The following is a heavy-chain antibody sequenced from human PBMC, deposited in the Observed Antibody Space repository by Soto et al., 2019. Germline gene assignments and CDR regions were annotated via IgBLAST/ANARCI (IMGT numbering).Heavy chain of an antibody. V-gene: IGHV3-30-3*01. Sequence: PGGSLRLSCAASEFTFSNYAMHWVRQAPGKGLDWVTVISYDGSNKYYADSVKGRFTISRDTSKNTLYLQMNSLRAEDTAVYYCVREFVSSINEFYYNYGMDVWGQGTTVTVSS. J-gene: IGHJ6*02. CDR3: VREFVSSINEFYYNYGMDV. D-gene: IGHD1-20*01. CDR1: EFTFSNYA. CDR2: ISYDGSNK.